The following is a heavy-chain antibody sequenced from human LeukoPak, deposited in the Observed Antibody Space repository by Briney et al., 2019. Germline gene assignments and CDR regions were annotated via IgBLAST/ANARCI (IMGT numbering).Heavy chain of an antibody. Sequence: ASVKVSCKASGYTFSSYDINWVRQATGQGLEWMGWVNPNSGNTGYAQKFQGRVTMTRDISIDTAFMELTSLGSEDTAVYYCARGHYGDCVGSGYWGQGTLVTVSS. D-gene: IGHD4-17*01. V-gene: IGHV1-8*01. CDR1: GYTFSSYD. J-gene: IGHJ4*02. CDR2: VNPNSGNT. CDR3: ARGHYGDCVGSGY.